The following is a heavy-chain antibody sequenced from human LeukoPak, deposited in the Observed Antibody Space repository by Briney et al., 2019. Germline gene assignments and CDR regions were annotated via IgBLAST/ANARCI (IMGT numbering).Heavy chain of an antibody. Sequence: SETLSLTCAVYGGSFSGYYRSWIRQPPGKGLEWIGEINHSGSTYYNPSLKSRVTISVDRSKNQFSLKLSSVTAADTAVYYCATRHYDFWSGYLDYWGQGTLVTVSS. CDR2: INHSGST. D-gene: IGHD3-3*01. J-gene: IGHJ4*02. V-gene: IGHV4-34*01. CDR3: ATRHYDFWSGYLDY. CDR1: GGSFSGYY.